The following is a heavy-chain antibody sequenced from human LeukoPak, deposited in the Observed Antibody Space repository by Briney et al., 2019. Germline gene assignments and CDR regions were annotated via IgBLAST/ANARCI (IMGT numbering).Heavy chain of an antibody. CDR1: GYTFTGYY. Sequence: VASVKVSCKASGYTFTGYYMHWVRQPPGQGFEWMGWINPNSGDTNYAQKIQGRVTMTRDTSISTAHMELSRLRSDDTAVYYCARANPLYCSSTTCLFDYWGQGTLVTVSS. CDR3: ARANPLYCSSTTCLFDY. D-gene: IGHD2-2*01. CDR2: INPNSGDT. V-gene: IGHV1-2*02. J-gene: IGHJ4*02.